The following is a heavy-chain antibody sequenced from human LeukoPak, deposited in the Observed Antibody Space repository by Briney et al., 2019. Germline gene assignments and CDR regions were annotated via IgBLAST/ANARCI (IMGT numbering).Heavy chain of an antibody. V-gene: IGHV4-59*01. CDR3: AREVDDYCNGPYCYARLFDF. CDR1: GASISGYY. J-gene: IGHJ4*02. D-gene: IGHD2-15*01. CDR2: IYYTGST. Sequence: SETLSLTCTVSGASISGYYWSWIRQPPGKGLEWIGYIYYTGSTNYNPSLKSRVTISVDTSKNQFSLKLSSVTAADTAVYYCAREVDDYCNGPYCYARLFDFWGQGTLVTVSS.